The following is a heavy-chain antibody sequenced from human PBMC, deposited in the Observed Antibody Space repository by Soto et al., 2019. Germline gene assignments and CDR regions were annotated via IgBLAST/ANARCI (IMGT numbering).Heavy chain of an antibody. V-gene: IGHV4-39*01. CDR3: ARQADSGYSPQDY. CDR1: GGSISSSSYY. Sequence: LSLTCTVSGGSISSSSYYWGWIRQPPGKGLEWIGSIYYSGSTYYNPSLKSRVTISVDTSNNQFSLKLSSVTAADTAVYYCARQADSGYSPQDYWGQGTLVTVSS. D-gene: IGHD3-22*01. CDR2: IYYSGST. J-gene: IGHJ4*02.